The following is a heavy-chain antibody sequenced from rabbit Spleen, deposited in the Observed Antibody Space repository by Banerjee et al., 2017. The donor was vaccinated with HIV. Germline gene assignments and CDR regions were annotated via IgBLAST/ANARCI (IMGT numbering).Heavy chain of an antibody. V-gene: IGHV1S40*01. D-gene: IGHD8-1*01. CDR2: TYGGSSGST. CDR1: GFSFSSSYW. Sequence: QSLEESGGDLVKPGASLTLTCTASGFSFSSSYWIGWVRQAPGKGLEWIGCTYGGSSGSTAYANWAKGRFTISKISSTTVTLQMTSLTAADTATYFCARDTGSSFSSYGMDLWGPGTLVTVS. CDR3: ARDTGSSFSSYGMDL. J-gene: IGHJ6*01.